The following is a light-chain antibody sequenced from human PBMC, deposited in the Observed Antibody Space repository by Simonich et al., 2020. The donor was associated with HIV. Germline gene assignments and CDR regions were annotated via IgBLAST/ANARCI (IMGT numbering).Light chain of an antibody. CDR1: QSVLYSSNNKNY. CDR2: WAA. Sequence: DIVMTQSPDSLAVSLGERATINCKSSQSVLYSSNNKNYLDWYQQKPGQPPKLLIYWAATRESGVPDRFSGSGSETDFTLTISSLQAEDVAVYYCQQYYNTPYTFGQGTKLEIK. J-gene: IGKJ2*01. CDR3: QQYYNTPYT. V-gene: IGKV4-1*01.